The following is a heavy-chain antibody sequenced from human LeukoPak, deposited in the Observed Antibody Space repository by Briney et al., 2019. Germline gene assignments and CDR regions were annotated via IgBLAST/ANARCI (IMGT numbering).Heavy chain of an antibody. CDR1: GYTSTSYG. D-gene: IGHD3-3*01. CDR3: ARVAGLIFFGVVIINPEWYFDL. V-gene: IGHV1-18*01. J-gene: IGHJ2*01. Sequence: GASVKVSCKASGYTSTSYGISWVRQAPGQGLEWMGWISAYNGNTNYAQKLQGRVTMTTDTSTSTAYMELRSLRSDDTAVYYCARVAGLIFFGVVIINPEWYFDLWGRGTLVTVSS. CDR2: ISAYNGNT.